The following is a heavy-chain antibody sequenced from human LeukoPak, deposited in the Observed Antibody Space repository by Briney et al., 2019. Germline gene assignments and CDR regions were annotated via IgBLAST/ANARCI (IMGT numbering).Heavy chain of an antibody. Sequence: GGSLRLSXAASGFTFSSYAMSWVRQAPGKGLEWVSAISGSGGSTYYADSVRGRFTISRDNSKNTLYLQMNSLRAEDTAVYYCAKGSNWNPDYWGQETLVTVSS. D-gene: IGHD1-1*01. J-gene: IGHJ4*02. CDR1: GFTFSSYA. CDR2: ISGSGGST. V-gene: IGHV3-23*01. CDR3: AKGSNWNPDY.